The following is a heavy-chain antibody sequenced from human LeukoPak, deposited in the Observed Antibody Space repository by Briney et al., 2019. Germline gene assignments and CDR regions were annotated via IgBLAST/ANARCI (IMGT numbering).Heavy chain of an antibody. CDR3: AKRRDGYNFFDY. J-gene: IGHJ4*02. D-gene: IGHD5-24*01. Sequence: GGSLRLSCAASVFTFSTYNMNWVRQAPGKGLEWVAFIRYDGSNKYYADSVKGRFTISRDNSKDTLYLQMNSLRAEDTAVYYCAKRRDGYNFFDYWGQGTLVTVSS. CDR2: IRYDGSNK. CDR1: VFTFSTYN. V-gene: IGHV3-30*02.